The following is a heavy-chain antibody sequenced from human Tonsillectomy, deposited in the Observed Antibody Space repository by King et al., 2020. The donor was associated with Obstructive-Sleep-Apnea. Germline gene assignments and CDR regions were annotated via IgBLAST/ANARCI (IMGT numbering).Heavy chain of an antibody. D-gene: IGHD5-12*01. V-gene: IGHV3-30*18. J-gene: IGHJ4*02. Sequence: VQLVESGGGVVQPGRSLRLSCGVSGFTFSNHGMHWVRQAPGKGLEWVAVISYDGSQKYYADSVKGRFTISRDNSKNTLYLQMNSLRVEDTAVYYCAKAVQWLRFTDYWGQGTLVTVSS. CDR1: GFTFSNHG. CDR3: AKAVQWLRFTDY. CDR2: ISYDGSQK.